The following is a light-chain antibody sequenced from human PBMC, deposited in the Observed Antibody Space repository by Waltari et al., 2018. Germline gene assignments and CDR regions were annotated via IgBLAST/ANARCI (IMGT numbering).Light chain of an antibody. Sequence: EFVLTQSPGTPSLSPGERATLSCRASQSINSNYVAWYQQKPGQAPRLLIYGASSRATGVPDRISGSGSGTDFTLTISRLEPEDFAVYYCQLYGSSTLYTFGQGTKLEIK. V-gene: IGKV3-20*01. CDR2: GAS. CDR1: QSINSNY. CDR3: QLYGSSTLYT. J-gene: IGKJ2*01.